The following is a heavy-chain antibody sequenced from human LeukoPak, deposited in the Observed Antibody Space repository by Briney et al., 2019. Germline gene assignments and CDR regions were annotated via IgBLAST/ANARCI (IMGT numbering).Heavy chain of an antibody. CDR2: VYYNGNT. Sequence: SSETLSLTCTVSGGSISSGGDYWSWIRQHPEKGLEWIGFVYYNGNTFYNPSLKGRLTISVDTSKNQFSVKLSAVTAADTAVYFCARAKGGTHYYDNSGYYYRGYFDTWGQGTVVTVSS. J-gene: IGHJ5*02. CDR3: ARAKGGTHYYDNSGYYYRGYFDT. V-gene: IGHV4-31*03. CDR1: GGSISSGGDY. D-gene: IGHD3-22*01.